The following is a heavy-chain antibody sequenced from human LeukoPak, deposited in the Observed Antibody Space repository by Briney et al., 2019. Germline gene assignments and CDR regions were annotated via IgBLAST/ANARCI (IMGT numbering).Heavy chain of an antibody. CDR3: AKDYFVVTVGDAFDI. J-gene: IGHJ3*02. D-gene: IGHD2-2*01. V-gene: IGHV3-23*01. Sequence: GGSLRLSCAASGFTFSNYDMHWVRQAPGKGLEWVSSLSGSTGSTYYADSVKGRFTISRDNSKNTLYLQMNSLRAEDTAVYYCAKDYFVVTVGDAFDIWGQGTRVTVSS. CDR1: GFTFSNYD. CDR2: LSGSTGST.